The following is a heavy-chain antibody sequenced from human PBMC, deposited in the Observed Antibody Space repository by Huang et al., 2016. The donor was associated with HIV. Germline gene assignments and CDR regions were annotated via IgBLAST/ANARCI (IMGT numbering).Heavy chain of an antibody. CDR1: EGTFSTDA. Sequence: QVQLVQSGAEVKKPGSSVKVSCKASEGTFSTDAITWVRQAPGQGLEWGKAPGQGVEWMGGSIPKVRRGNYAQNFQGRVTITADDATSTAYMELNSLRSEDTAVYYCARGGLIIMIAVVPSPGVGPPRPLDIWGQGTMVTVSS. V-gene: IGHV1-69*13. CDR2: SIPKVRRG. J-gene: IGHJ3*02. D-gene: IGHD3-22*01. CDR3: ARGGLIIMIAVVPSPGVGPPRPLDI.